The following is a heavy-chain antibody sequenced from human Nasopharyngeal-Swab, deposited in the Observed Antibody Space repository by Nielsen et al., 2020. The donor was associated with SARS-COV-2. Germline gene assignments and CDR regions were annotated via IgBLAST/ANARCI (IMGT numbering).Heavy chain of an antibody. CDR1: GFPFDDYA. J-gene: IGHJ4*02. Sequence: GGSLRLSCVASGFPFDDYAMHWVRQAPGKGLEWVSGINWNSQIMGYAESVEGRFTISRDNAKNSLFLEMRSLGADDTAFYYCAKDIDSTLPGERLDYWGQGALVTVSS. D-gene: IGHD1-1*01. V-gene: IGHV3-9*01. CDR2: INWNSQIM. CDR3: AKDIDSTLPGERLDY.